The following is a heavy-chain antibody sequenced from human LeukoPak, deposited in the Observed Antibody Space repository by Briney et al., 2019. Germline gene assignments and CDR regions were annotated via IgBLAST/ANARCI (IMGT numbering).Heavy chain of an antibody. CDR1: GGSISSYY. V-gene: IGHV4-59*01. CDR2: IYYSGST. Sequence: SETLSLTCTVSGGSISSYYWSWIRQPPGKGLEWLGFIYYSGSTSYNPSLKSRVTISVDTSKNQFSLKLSSVTAADTAVYYCARVIVGYMDVWGKGTTVTVSS. J-gene: IGHJ6*03. D-gene: IGHD3-16*02. CDR3: ARVIVGYMDV.